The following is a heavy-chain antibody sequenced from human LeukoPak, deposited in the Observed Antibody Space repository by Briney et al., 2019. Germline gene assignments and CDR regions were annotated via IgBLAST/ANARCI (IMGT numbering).Heavy chain of an antibody. CDR2: INAGNGNI. CDR3: AAPSTAAASYYYGMDV. CDR1: GYTFTSYA. Sequence: ASVKVSCKASGYTFTSYAMHWVRQAPGQRLEWMGWINAGNGNIKYSQKFQGRVTITRDTSASTAYMELSSLRSEDTAVYYCAAPSTAAASYYYGMDVWGQGTTVTVSS. J-gene: IGHJ6*02. D-gene: IGHD2-15*01. V-gene: IGHV1-3*01.